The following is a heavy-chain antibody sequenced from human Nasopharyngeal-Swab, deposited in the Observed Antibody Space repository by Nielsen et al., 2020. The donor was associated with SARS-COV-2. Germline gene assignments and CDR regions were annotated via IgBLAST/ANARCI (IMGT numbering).Heavy chain of an antibody. Sequence: PGKGLEWIGSIYYSGSTYYNPSLKSRVTISVDTSKNQFSLKLSSVTAADTAVYYCASLTFGGVIVIPSYYFDYWGQGTLVTVSS. CDR3: ASLTFGGVIVIPSYYFDY. D-gene: IGHD3-16*02. J-gene: IGHJ4*02. V-gene: IGHV4-39*01. CDR2: IYYSGST.